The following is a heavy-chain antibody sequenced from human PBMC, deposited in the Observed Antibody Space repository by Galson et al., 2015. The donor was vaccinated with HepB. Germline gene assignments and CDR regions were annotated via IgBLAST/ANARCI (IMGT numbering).Heavy chain of an antibody. J-gene: IGHJ4*02. CDR2: IIPILGIA. D-gene: IGHD6-13*01. Sequence: SVKVSCKASGGTFSSYTISWVRQAPGQGLEWMGRIIPILGIANYAQKFQGRVAITADKSTSTAYMELSSLRSEDTAVYYCARTASIAAAIFDYWGQGTLVTVSS. CDR3: ARTASIAAAIFDY. V-gene: IGHV1-69*02. CDR1: GGTFSSYT.